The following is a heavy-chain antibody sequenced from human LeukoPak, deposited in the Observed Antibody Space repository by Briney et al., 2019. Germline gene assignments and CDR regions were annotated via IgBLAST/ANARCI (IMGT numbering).Heavy chain of an antibody. CDR3: ARLNGDYYFDY. CDR2: IYYSGST. J-gene: IGHJ4*02. Sequence: PSETLSLTCTVSGGSTSSYYWSWIRQPPGKGLEWIGYIYYSGSTNYNPSLKSRVTISVDTSKNQFSLKLSSVTAADTAVYYCARLNGDYYFDYWGQGTLVTVSS. D-gene: IGHD4-17*01. CDR1: GGSTSSYY. V-gene: IGHV4-59*08.